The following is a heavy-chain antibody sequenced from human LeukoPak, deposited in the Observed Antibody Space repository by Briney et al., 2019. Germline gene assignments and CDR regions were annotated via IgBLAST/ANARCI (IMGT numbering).Heavy chain of an antibody. V-gene: IGHV4-59*08. CDR3: ARRPSGSDAFDI. D-gene: IGHD3-22*01. J-gene: IGHJ3*02. CDR1: GDSISSYY. CDR2: IYYSGST. Sequence: SETLSLTCTVSGDSISSYYWSWIRQPPGKGLEWIGFIYYSGSTNYNPSLKSRVTISIDTSKNQFFLKLSSVTAPDTAVYYCARRPSGSDAFDIWGQGTMVTVSS.